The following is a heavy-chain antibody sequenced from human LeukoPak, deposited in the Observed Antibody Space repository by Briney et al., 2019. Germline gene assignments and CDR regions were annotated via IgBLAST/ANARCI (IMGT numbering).Heavy chain of an antibody. Sequence: ASVKVSCKASGGTFNTYTITWVRQAPGQGLEWVGWINAYNGHTNYVQNLQGRATMTTDTSTSTAYMELRSLRSDDTAVYYCARGEYNYFDYWGQGTLVTVSS. V-gene: IGHV1-18*01. CDR3: ARGEYNYFDY. D-gene: IGHD2/OR15-2a*01. J-gene: IGHJ4*02. CDR1: GGTFNTYT. CDR2: INAYNGHT.